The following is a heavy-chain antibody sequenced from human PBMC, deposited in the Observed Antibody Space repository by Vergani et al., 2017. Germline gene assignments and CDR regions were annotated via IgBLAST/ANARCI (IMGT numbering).Heavy chain of an antibody. J-gene: IGHJ6*04. CDR1: NDSVSNTFYY. D-gene: IGHD2-21*02. Sequence: QVQLQESGPGLVKPSETLSLTCTVSNDSVSNTFYYWGWIRQTPGKGLEWIGSIYYSGSTYYNPSLESRVTMSVDTSKNQFSLKLSSVTAADTAVYYCARHLAYCGGDCYAYYYGMYVWGEGTIVTVSS. CDR2: IYYSGST. V-gene: IGHV4-39*01. CDR3: ARHLAYCGGDCYAYYYGMYV.